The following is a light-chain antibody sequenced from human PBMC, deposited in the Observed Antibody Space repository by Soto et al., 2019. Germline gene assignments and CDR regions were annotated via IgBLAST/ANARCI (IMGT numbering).Light chain of an antibody. J-gene: IGLJ1*01. CDR3: FSYAGNSVYV. Sequence: SVLTQTASVSGSPGQSITISCTGTSCDVGGYNYVAWYQQHPGKAPKLMIYEGTKRPSGVSDRFSGSKSGNTASLTISGLQAEDEADYYCFSYAGNSVYVFGTGTKV. CDR2: EGT. V-gene: IGLV2-23*01. CDR1: SCDVGGYNY.